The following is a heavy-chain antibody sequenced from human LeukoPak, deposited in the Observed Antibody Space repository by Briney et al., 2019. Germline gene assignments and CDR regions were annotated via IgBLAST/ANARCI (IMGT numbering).Heavy chain of an antibody. J-gene: IGHJ6*04. CDR2: INPICGTE. Sequence: GSSVKVSCKASGGTFSSYAISWVRQAPGQGLEWMGGINPICGTEYYVQSFQGRVTITADQSTSTAYIDLSSLKSEDTAVYYYAKSQDVGVPAALPYYYYFYGTHVWGKGTTVTVSS. D-gene: IGHD2-2*01. CDR1: GGTFSSYA. CDR3: AKSQDVGVPAALPYYYYFYGTHV. V-gene: IGHV1-69*01.